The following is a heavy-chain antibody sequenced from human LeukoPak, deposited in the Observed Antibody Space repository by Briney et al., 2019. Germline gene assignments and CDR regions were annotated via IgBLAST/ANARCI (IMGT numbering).Heavy chain of an antibody. CDR2: IWYGGSKK. D-gene: IGHD6-19*01. Sequence: GGSLRLSCAASGYTFSTYGMHWVRQAPGKGLEWVAAIWYGGSKKYYADSVKGRFTISRDDSKNTLYLQMNSVRAEDTAVYHCARDRTVTGLDYWGQGTLVTVSS. CDR1: GYTFSTYG. J-gene: IGHJ4*02. V-gene: IGHV3-33*01. CDR3: ARDRTVTGLDY.